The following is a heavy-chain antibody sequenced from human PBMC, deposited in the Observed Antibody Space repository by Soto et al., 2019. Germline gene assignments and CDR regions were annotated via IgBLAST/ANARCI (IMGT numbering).Heavy chain of an antibody. V-gene: IGHV1-2*04. D-gene: IGHD3-9*01. Sequence: GASVNVPCKDSGYTFTGYYMHWVRQAPGQGLEWMGWINPNSGGTNYAQRFQGWVTVTRDTSISTAYMELTRLRSEDTAVYYSARARATSPEAASFDWLFATLGCYGMDGWGQATTVTVPS. CDR2: INPNSGGT. CDR3: ARARATSPEAASFDWLFATLGCYGMDG. CDR1: GYTFTGYY. J-gene: IGHJ6*02.